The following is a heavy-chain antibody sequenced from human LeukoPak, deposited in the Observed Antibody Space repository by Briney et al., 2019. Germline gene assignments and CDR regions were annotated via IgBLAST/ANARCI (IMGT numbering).Heavy chain of an antibody. CDR2: ISSSSSYI. CDR3: ARGGGDAFDI. D-gene: IGHD3-16*01. CDR1: GFTFSSYI. V-gene: IGHV3-21*01. J-gene: IGHJ3*02. Sequence: GGSLRLSCAASGFTFSSYIMNWVRQAPGKGLEWVSTISSSSSYIYYADSVKGRFTISRDNAKNSLYLQMNSLRAEDTAVYYCARGGGDAFDIWGQGKMVTVSS.